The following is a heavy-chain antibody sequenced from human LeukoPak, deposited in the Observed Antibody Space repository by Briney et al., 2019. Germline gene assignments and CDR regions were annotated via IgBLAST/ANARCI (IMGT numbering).Heavy chain of an antibody. Sequence: SETLSLTCAVYGGSFSGYYWSWIRQPPGKGLEWIGEINHSGSTNYNPSLKSRVTISVDTSKNQFSLKLSSVTAADTAVYYCASADLYYFDHWGQGTLVTVSS. CDR2: INHSGST. CDR1: GGSFSGYY. J-gene: IGHJ4*02. V-gene: IGHV4-34*01. CDR3: ASADLYYFDH.